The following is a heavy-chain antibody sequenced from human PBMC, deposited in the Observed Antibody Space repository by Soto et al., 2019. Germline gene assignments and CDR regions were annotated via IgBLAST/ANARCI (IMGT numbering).Heavy chain of an antibody. D-gene: IGHD3-10*01. CDR3: AREAPTMVRGVIPYFDY. CDR1: GGSISSGGYY. CDR2: IYYSGST. Sequence: QVQLQESGPGLVKPSQTLSLTCTVSGGSISSGGYYWSWIRQHPGKGLEWIGYIYYSGSTYYNPSLKSRVTISVDTSKNQFSLKLSSVTAAETAVYYCAREAPTMVRGVIPYFDYWGQGTLVTVSS. V-gene: IGHV4-31*03. J-gene: IGHJ4*02.